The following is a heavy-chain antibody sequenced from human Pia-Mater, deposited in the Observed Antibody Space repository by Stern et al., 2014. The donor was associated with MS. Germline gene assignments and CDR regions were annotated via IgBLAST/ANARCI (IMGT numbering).Heavy chain of an antibody. Sequence: QVQLQQWGAGLLKPSETLSLTCAVYGGSFSGYYWSWIRQPPGKGLEWIGEIHHSGSTNYNPSLKSRVTISVDPSKNQFSLKLSSVPAADTAVYYCARGGETYGDYLFGWYFDLWGRGTLVTVSS. J-gene: IGHJ2*01. CDR2: IHHSGST. CDR3: ARGGETYGDYLFGWYFDL. V-gene: IGHV4-34*01. D-gene: IGHD4-17*01. CDR1: GGSFSGYY.